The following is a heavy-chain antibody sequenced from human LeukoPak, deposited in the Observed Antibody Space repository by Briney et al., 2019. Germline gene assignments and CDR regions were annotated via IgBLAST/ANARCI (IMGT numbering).Heavy chain of an antibody. CDR1: GYTFTSYG. CDR2: INVYNGNT. Sequence: ASVKVSCKASGYTFTSYGISWVRQAPGQGLEWMGWINVYNGNTNYAQKFQGRVTMTTDTSTSTAYMELRSLRSDDTAVYYCARDRRDFYFGGPDYWGQGTLVTVSS. CDR3: ARDRRDFYFGGPDY. V-gene: IGHV1-18*01. D-gene: IGHD2-21*01. J-gene: IGHJ4*02.